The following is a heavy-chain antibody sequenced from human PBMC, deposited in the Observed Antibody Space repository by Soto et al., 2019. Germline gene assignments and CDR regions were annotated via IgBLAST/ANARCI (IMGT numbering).Heavy chain of an antibody. CDR3: AREQHNLGYCSGGSCYDDAFDI. CDR1: GFTFSSYG. CDR2: IAYDGSET. J-gene: IGHJ3*02. V-gene: IGHV3-30*03. Sequence: GGSLRLSCAASGFTFSSYGMHWVRRAPGKGLEWVAVIAYDGSETYYVDSVKGRFTISRDNAKNSLYLQMNSLRAEDTAVYYCAREQHNLGYCSGGSCYDDAFDIWGQGTMVTVSS. D-gene: IGHD2-15*01.